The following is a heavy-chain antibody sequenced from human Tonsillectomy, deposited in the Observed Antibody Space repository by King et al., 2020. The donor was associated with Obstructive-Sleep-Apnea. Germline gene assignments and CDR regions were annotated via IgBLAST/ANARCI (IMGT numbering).Heavy chain of an antibody. CDR1: GYTFTMYY. J-gene: IGHJ4*02. CDR2: INPSGGAT. CDR3: ARDRGEGYSYGHFDY. Sequence: QLVQSGAEVKKPGASVKVSCKASGYTFTMYYIHWVRQAPGQGLEWMGIINPSGGATTYAQKFQGRVTMTRDTSTSTVYMELSSLRSDDTAVYSCARDRGEGYSYGHFDYWGQGTLVTVSS. V-gene: IGHV1-46*01. D-gene: IGHD5-18*01.